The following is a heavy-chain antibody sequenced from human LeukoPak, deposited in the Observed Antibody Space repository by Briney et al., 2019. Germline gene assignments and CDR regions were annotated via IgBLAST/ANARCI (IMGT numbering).Heavy chain of an antibody. V-gene: IGHV3-23*01. J-gene: IGHJ4*02. CDR2: ISGSGGST. D-gene: IGHD3-22*01. CDR3: ASDSSGYYGVFDF. Sequence: PGGSLRLSCAASGLTFSNYAMSWVRQAPGKGLEWVSAISGSGGSTYNADSVKGRFTISRDNSKNTLFLQMSSLRAEDTAVYYCASDSSGYYGVFDFWGQGTLVTVSS. CDR1: GLTFSNYA.